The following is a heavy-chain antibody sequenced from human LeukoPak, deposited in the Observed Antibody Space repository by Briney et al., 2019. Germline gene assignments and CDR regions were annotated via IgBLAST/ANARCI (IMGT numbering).Heavy chain of an antibody. CDR1: GGSISSYY. V-gene: IGHV4-59*01. CDR3: ARDNKDYGSGSYGYYYYYMDV. D-gene: IGHD3-10*01. Sequence: PSETLSLTCTVSGGSISSYYWSWIRQPPEKGLEWIGYIYYSGSTNYNPSLKSRVTMSVDTSKNQFSLKLSSVTAADTAVYYCARDNKDYGSGSYGYYYYYMDVWGKGTTVTISS. CDR2: IYYSGST. J-gene: IGHJ6*03.